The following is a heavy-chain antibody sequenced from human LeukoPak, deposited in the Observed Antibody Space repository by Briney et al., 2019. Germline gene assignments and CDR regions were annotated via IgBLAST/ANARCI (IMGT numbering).Heavy chain of an antibody. D-gene: IGHD6-13*01. Sequence: SETLSLTCSVSGGSIRSTTYYWGWIRQPPGKGLEWIGGIYYSGNTYYSPSLKSRVTISLDTSKNQFSLKLSSVTAADTAVYYCARGVVAVAGRTFDFWGQGTLVTVSS. J-gene: IGHJ4*02. CDR3: ARGVVAVAGRTFDF. V-gene: IGHV4-39*07. CDR2: IYYSGNT. CDR1: GGSIRSTTYY.